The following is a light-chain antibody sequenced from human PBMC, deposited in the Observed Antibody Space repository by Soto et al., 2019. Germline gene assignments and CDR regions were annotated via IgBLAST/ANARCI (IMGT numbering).Light chain of an antibody. Sequence: IPMSQSPSSLSASVGDTVTITCRASQDVDKRLAWYQQKQGKAPKLLIYKSSTLIGGVPSRFSAVGSGTEYSLSISGLQPEDVATYYCQQYSSYWTFGQGTKV. CDR1: QDVDKR. V-gene: IGKV1-5*03. CDR2: KSS. J-gene: IGKJ1*01. CDR3: QQYSSYWT.